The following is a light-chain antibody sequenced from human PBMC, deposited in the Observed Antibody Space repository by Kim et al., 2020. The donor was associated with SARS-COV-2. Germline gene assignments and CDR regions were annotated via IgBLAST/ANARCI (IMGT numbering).Light chain of an antibody. V-gene: IGLV3-21*04. CDR3: QVWDGSSDHWV. Sequence: APGKAHPFTMKRHNLGSKGIHWYQQTHGQAPVLVISFDRDRPSGTPERFSGSNPGTTATLTISRVETGDAADYYYQVWDGSSDHWVFGGGTQLTVL. CDR1: NLGSKG. J-gene: IGLJ3*02. CDR2: FDR.